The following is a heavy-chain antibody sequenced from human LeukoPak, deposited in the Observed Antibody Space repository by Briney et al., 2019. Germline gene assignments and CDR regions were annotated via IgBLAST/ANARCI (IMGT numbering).Heavy chain of an antibody. CDR1: GFTFSTYW. D-gene: IGHD6-19*01. Sequence: GGSLRLSCAASGFTFSTYWMTWVRQAPGKGLEWVANIKQDGSQKYYVDSVKGRFTISRDNAKNSLYLQMNSLRAEDTAVYYCASAVAHDYWGQGTLVTVSS. CDR3: ASAVAHDY. V-gene: IGHV3-7*01. J-gene: IGHJ4*02. CDR2: IKQDGSQK.